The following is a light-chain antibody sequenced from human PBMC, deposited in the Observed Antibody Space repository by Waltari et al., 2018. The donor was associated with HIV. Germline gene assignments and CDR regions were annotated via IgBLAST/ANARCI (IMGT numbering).Light chain of an antibody. CDR3: ASFTGDNTVM. J-gene: IGLJ3*02. V-gene: IGLV2-14*03. CDR2: AVH. Sequence: AVTQPASVSGLPGQSTTISCTGVDSDFGLYNFVSWYQQHSGKPPKLTLYAVHSRASRVSDRFSSSMSGNTASLTISGLRTEDEAHYYCASFTGDNTVMFGGGTEVTVL. CDR1: DSDFGLYNF.